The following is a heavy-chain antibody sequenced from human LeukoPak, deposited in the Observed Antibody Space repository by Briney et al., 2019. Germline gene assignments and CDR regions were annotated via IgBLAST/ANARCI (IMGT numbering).Heavy chain of an antibody. CDR1: GFTFSSYG. V-gene: IGHV3-33*01. D-gene: IGHD6-19*01. J-gene: IGHJ4*02. CDR3: ARTSQQWLFFDY. CDR2: IWYDGSNI. Sequence: GSLRLSCAASGFTFSSYGMHWVRQAPGKGLEWVAVIWYDGSNIYYADSVKGRFTISRDNSKNTLYLQMNSLRAEDTAVYYCARTSQQWLFFDYWGQGTLVTVSS.